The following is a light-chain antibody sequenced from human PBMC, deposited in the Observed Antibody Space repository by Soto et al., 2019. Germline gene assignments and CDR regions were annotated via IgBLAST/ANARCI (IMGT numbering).Light chain of an antibody. CDR2: EGC. Sequence: QSALTQPGSVSGSPGQSITISCSGTSSDIGSYNLVSWYQQHPGKAPKVIIFEGCRLPSGVSSRFSGSKSGNTASLTISGLRPEDEADYYCSSYAGSNVLVVFGGGTKLTVL. CDR3: SSYAGSNVLVV. J-gene: IGLJ2*01. V-gene: IGLV2-23*01. CDR1: SSDIGSYNL.